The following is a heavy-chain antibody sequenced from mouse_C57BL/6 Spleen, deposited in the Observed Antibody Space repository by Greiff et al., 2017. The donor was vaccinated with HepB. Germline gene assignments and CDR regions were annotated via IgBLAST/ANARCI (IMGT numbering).Heavy chain of an antibody. CDR1: GYAFSSSW. CDR3: ARAHYGSSPMDY. J-gene: IGHJ4*01. Sequence: VQLQQSGPELVKPGASVKISCKASGYAFSSSWMNWVKQRPGKGLEWIGRIYPGDGDTNYNGKFKGKATLTADKSSSTAYMQLSSLTSEDSAVYFCARAHYGSSPMDYWGQGTSVTVSS. D-gene: IGHD1-1*01. CDR2: IYPGDGDT. V-gene: IGHV1-82*01.